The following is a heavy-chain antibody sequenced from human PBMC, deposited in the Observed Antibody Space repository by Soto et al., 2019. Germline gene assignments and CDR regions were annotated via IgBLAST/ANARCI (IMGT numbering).Heavy chain of an antibody. CDR2: IYYSGST. CDR1: GGSISSGDYY. Sequence: QVQLQESGPGLVKPSQPLSLTCTVSGGSISSGDYYWSWIRQPPGKGLEWLGYIYYSGSTYYNPSLKSRVTISVDTSKNQFTLKLSSVTAADTAVYYWARVAGTFYWYVELWGRGTLVTVSS. J-gene: IGHJ2*01. CDR3: ARVAGTFYWYVEL. D-gene: IGHD3-10*01. V-gene: IGHV4-30-4*01.